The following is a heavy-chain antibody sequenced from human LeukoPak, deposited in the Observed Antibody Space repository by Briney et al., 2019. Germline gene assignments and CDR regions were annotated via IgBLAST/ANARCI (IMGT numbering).Heavy chain of an antibody. CDR3: ARETRDDSSGYYPPNWFDP. CDR1: GFTFSSYS. D-gene: IGHD3-22*01. CDR2: ISSSSSTI. Sequence: PGGSLRLSCAASGFTFSSYSMNWVRQAPGKGLEWVSYISSSSSTIYYADSVKGRFTISRDNAKNSLYLQMNSLRAEDTAVYYCARETRDDSSGYYPPNWFDPWGQGTLVTVSS. J-gene: IGHJ5*02. V-gene: IGHV3-48*01.